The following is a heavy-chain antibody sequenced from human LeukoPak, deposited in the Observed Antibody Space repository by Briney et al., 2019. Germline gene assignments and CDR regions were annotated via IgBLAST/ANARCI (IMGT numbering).Heavy chain of an antibody. D-gene: IGHD3-10*01. CDR2: ISSSGSTI. V-gene: IGHV3-11*04. J-gene: IGHJ4*02. Sequence: PGGSLRLSCAASGFTFSDYYMSWIRQAPGKALEWVSYISSSGSTIYYADSVKGRFTISRDNAKNSLYLQMNSLRAEDTAVYYCARDPPRITHYFDYWGQGTLVTVSS. CDR1: GFTFSDYY. CDR3: ARDPPRITHYFDY.